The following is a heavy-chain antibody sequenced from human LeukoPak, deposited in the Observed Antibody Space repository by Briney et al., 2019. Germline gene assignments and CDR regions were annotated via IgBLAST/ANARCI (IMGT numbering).Heavy chain of an antibody. D-gene: IGHD2-21*02. CDR3: AREGDMLAFDI. V-gene: IGHV3-21*01. CDR1: EFTFSSYS. Sequence: PGGSLRLSCAASEFTFSSYSMNWVRQAPGKGLEWVSSISSSSSYIYYADSVKGRFTISRDNAKNSLYLQMNSLRAEDTAVYYCAREGDMLAFDIWGQGTMVTVSS. J-gene: IGHJ3*02. CDR2: ISSSSSYI.